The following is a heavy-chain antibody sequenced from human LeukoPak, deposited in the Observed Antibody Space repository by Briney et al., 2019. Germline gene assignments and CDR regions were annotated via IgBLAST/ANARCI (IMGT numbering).Heavy chain of an antibody. V-gene: IGHV3-23*01. J-gene: IGHJ4*02. CDR1: GLTFSDYY. Sequence: GGSLRLSCAASGLTFSDYYMSWIRQAPGKGLEWVSAISGSGGSTYYADSVKGRFTISRDNSKNTLCLQMNSLRAEDTAVYYCAKMGLKQWPYNYFDYWGQGTLVTVSS. CDR2: ISGSGGST. D-gene: IGHD6-19*01. CDR3: AKMGLKQWPYNYFDY.